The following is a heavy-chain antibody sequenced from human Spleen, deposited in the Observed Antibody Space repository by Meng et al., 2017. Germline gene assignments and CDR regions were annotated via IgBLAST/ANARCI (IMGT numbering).Heavy chain of an antibody. D-gene: IGHD3-22*01. CDR3: ARVTYHYDSSGYYADAFDI. V-gene: IGHV4-4*07. CDR1: GYSISNDYY. CDR2: IYTSGST. J-gene: IGHJ3*02. Sequence: SETLSLTCAVSGYSISNDYYWGWIRQPAGKGLEWIGRIYTSGSTNYNPSLKSRVTISVDTSKNQFSLKLSSVTAADTAVYYCARVTYHYDSSGYYADAFDIWGQGTMVTVSS.